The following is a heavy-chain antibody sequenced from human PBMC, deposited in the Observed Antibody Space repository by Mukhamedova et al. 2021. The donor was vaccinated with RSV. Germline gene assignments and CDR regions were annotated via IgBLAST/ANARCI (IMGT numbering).Heavy chain of an antibody. CDR2: INHSGNT. CDR3: ARGRSTDFNWFDP. V-gene: IGHV4-38-2*02. Sequence: GSINHSGNTYYNPSLKSRVTISLDTSKNQFSLKLSSVTDTDTAVYYCARGRSTDFNWFDPWGHGTLVTVSS. J-gene: IGHJ5*02. D-gene: IGHD4-11*01.